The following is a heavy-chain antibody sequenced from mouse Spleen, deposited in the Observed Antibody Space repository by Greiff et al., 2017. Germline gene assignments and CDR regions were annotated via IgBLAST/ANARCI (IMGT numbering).Heavy chain of an antibody. D-gene: IGHD2-4*01. CDR3: AGGGLRAWFAY. CDR2: IYPGSGST. J-gene: IGHJ3*01. CDR1: GYTFTSYW. V-gene: IGHV1-55*01. Sequence: QVQLQQPGAELVKPGASVKMSCKASGYTFTSYWLTWVKQRPGQGLAWIGDIYPGSGSTNYNEKFKSKATLTVDTSSSTAYMQLSSLTSEDSAVYYCAGGGLRAWFAYWGQGTLVTVSA.